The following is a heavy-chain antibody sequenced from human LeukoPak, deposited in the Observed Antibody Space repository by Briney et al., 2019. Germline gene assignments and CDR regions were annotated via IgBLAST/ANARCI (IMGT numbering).Heavy chain of an antibody. J-gene: IGHJ6*02. CDR3: ARDPSIVVVVTATRYYYGMDV. D-gene: IGHD2-15*01. Sequence: GGSLRLSCAASGFSFCRYWMSWVRQAPGKGLEWVANMKQDGSDKYYVDSVEGRFTISRDNAKNSLYLQTNSLRAEDTAVYYCARDPSIVVVVTATRYYYGMDVWGQGTTVTVSS. CDR1: GFSFCRYW. V-gene: IGHV3-7*01. CDR2: MKQDGSDK.